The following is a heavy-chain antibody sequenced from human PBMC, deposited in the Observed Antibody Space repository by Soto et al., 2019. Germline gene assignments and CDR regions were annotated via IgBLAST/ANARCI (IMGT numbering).Heavy chain of an antibody. CDR1: GDSVSSNSAA. CDR2: TYYRSKWYN. CDR3: ARGYCSSTSCTADAFDI. J-gene: IGHJ3*02. V-gene: IGHV6-1*01. Sequence: SQTLLLTCAISGDSVSSNSAAWNWIRQSPSRGLEWLGRTYYRSKWYNDYAVSVKSRITINPDTSKNQFSLQLNSVTPEDTAVYYCARGYCSSTSCTADAFDIWGQGTMVTVSS. D-gene: IGHD2-2*01.